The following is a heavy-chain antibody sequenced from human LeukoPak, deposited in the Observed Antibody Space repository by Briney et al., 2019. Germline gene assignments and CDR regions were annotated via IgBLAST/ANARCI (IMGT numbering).Heavy chain of an antibody. D-gene: IGHD3-3*01. V-gene: IGHV3-7*01. CDR3: ARGDFWSEEFDP. CDR1: GLTFSRYW. CDR2: IKEDGSEQ. J-gene: IGHJ5*02. Sequence: YPGGSLRLSCAASGLTFSRYWMSWVRQAPGKGLECVANIKEDGSEQHYVDSVKGRFTVSRDNAKNSLYLQMNSLRAEDTAVYYCARGDFWSEEFDPWGQGTLVTVSS.